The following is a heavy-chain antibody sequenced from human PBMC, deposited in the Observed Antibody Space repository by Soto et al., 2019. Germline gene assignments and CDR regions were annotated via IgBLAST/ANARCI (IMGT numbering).Heavy chain of an antibody. CDR1: GGSISSGGYY. Sequence: PSETLSLTCTVSGGSISSGGYYWNWIRQHPGKGLEWIGYIYYIGSTYYNPSLKSRVTISLDTSKNQFSLKLSSVTAADTAVYYCARHEAPSGWYFDYWGQGTLVTVSS. J-gene: IGHJ4*02. D-gene: IGHD6-19*01. CDR2: IYYIGST. V-gene: IGHV4-31*03. CDR3: ARHEAPSGWYFDY.